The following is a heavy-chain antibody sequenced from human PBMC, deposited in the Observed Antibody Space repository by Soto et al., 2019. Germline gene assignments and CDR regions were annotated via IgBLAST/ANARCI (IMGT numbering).Heavy chain of an antibody. D-gene: IGHD3-22*01. V-gene: IGHV3-23*01. J-gene: IGHJ5*02. CDR1: GFTFSSYA. CDR3: AKDGGKFGMIVSHNWFDP. CDR2: ISGSGGST. Sequence: EVQLLESGGGLVQPGGSLRLSCAASGFTFSSYAMSWVRQAPGKGLEWVSAISGSGGSTYYADSVKGRFTISRDNSKNTLYLQMNSLRAEDTAVYYCAKDGGKFGMIVSHNWFDPWGQGTLVAVSS.